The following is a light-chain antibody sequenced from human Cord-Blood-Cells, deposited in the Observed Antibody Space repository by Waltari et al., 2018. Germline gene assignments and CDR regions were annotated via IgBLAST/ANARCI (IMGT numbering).Light chain of an antibody. V-gene: IGLV3-16*01. CDR1: ALPKNY. Sequence: SYKLTQPPSVSVSLGQIARNTCPGEALPKNYTYLYQQKPGQFPVLVIYKDSERPSGIPERFSGSSSGTIVTLTISGVQAEDEADYYCLSADSSGTYVFGTGTKVTVL. J-gene: IGLJ1*01. CDR3: LSADSSGTYV. CDR2: KDS.